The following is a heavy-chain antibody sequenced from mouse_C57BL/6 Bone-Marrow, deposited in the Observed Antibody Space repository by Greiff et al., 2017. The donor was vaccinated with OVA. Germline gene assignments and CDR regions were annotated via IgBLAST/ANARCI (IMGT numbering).Heavy chain of an antibody. Sequence: VQRVESGAELARPGASVKMSCKASGYTFTSYTIHWVKQRPGQGLEWIGYIDPTNDYTNYNQKFKGKATLTADKSSSTAYMQLSSLTSEDSAVYYCTRGYYFDYWGQGTTLTDSS. CDR2: IDPTNDYT. J-gene: IGHJ2*01. CDR1: GYTFTSYT. CDR3: TRGYYFDY. V-gene: IGHV1-4*01.